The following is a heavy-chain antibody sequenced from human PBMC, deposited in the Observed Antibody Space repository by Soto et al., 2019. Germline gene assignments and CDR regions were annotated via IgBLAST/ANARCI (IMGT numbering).Heavy chain of an antibody. V-gene: IGHV3-30-3*01. CDR1: GFTFISYA. D-gene: IGHD3-10*01. CDR2: ISFDGSTE. J-gene: IGHJ6*02. CDR3: ARSRHGSGSYTHFYYGLDV. Sequence: QVQLVESGGGVVHPGRSLRLSCAASGFTFISYAMHWVRQAPGKGLEWVAVISFDGSTEYYADSVKGRFTISRDNSKNTVYLQMNSLRSEDTAVYYCARSRHGSGSYTHFYYGLDVWGQGTTVTVSS.